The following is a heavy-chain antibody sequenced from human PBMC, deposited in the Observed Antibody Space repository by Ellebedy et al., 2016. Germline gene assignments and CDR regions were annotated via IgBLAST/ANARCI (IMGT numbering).Heavy chain of an antibody. D-gene: IGHD3-3*01. Sequence: LRLSXSVSGGSINSGDYYWSWIRQPPGQGLEWLGYIYYSGTTYYNTSLMSRITISVDTSKNQFSLRLSSVTAADTAVYFCARETDFWSDSSYFDYWGQGILVTISS. CDR3: ARETDFWSDSSYFDY. V-gene: IGHV4-30-4*01. J-gene: IGHJ4*02. CDR1: GGSINSGDYY. CDR2: IYYSGTT.